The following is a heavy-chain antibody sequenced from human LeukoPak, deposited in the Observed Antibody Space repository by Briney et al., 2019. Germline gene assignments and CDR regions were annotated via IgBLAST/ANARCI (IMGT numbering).Heavy chain of an antibody. CDR2: FDPEDGET. CDR3: ATVAGFGELLSPFDY. CDR1: GYTLTELS. V-gene: IGHV1-24*01. Sequence: ASVKVSCKVSGYTLTELSMHWVRQAPGKGLEWMGGFDPEDGETIYAQKFQGRVTMTEDTSTDTAYMELSSLRSEDTDVYYCATVAGFGELLSPFDYWGQGTLVTVSS. D-gene: IGHD3-10*01. J-gene: IGHJ4*02.